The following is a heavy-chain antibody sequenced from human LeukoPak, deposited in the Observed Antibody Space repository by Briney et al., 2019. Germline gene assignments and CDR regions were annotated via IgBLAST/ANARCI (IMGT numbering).Heavy chain of an antibody. Sequence: GGSLTLSCALSRFTLSIHWMSWARQAPGKGLGWVANIKQDGSEKYHVDSVEGRLTISRHHPKNSLYLRTNSLRAEDMSVYYCASDGDTGYYYGSGRYYIPINCFDPWGKGTVVTVSS. CDR1: RFTLSIHW. D-gene: IGHD3-10*01. CDR3: ASDGDTGYYYGSGRYYIPINCFDP. J-gene: IGHJ5*02. CDR2: IKQDGSEK. V-gene: IGHV3-7*01.